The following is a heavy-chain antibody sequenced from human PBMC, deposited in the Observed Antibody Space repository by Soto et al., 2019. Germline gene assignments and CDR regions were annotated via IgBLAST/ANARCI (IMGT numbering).Heavy chain of an antibody. V-gene: IGHV5-10-1*01. CDR3: AGPGRDGYNWGYYYYYYGMDV. CDR2: IDPSDSYT. D-gene: IGHD5-12*01. CDR1: GYSFTSYW. Sequence: GESLKISCKGSGYSFTSYWISWVRQMPGKGLEWMGRIDPSDSYTNYSPSFQGHVTISADKSISTAYLQWSSLKASDTAMYYCAGPGRDGYNWGYYYYYYGMDVWGQGTTVTVSS. J-gene: IGHJ6*02.